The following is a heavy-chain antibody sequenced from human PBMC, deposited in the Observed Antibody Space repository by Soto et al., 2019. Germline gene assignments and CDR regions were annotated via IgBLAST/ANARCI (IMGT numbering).Heavy chain of an antibody. D-gene: IGHD3-16*02. CDR1: GFTFSDYY. V-gene: IGHV3-11*01. CDR2: ISSSGSTI. J-gene: IGHJ6*03. CDR3: ARRLNEVTFGGVILGYYYMDV. Sequence: GGSLRLSCAASGFTFSDYYMSWIHQAPGKGLEWVSYISSSGSTIYYADSVKGRFTISRDNAKNSLYLQMNSLRAEDTAVYYCARRLNEVTFGGVILGYYYMDVWGKGTTVTVSS.